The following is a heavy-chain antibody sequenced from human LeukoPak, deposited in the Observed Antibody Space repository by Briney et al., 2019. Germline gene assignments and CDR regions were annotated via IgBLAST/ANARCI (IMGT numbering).Heavy chain of an antibody. D-gene: IGHD5-12*01. CDR2: IKQDGSEK. V-gene: IGHV3-7*01. CDR1: RFSFSIYW. CDR3: AREWNGYDYVGEDY. J-gene: IGHJ4*02. Sequence: GGSLRLSCAVSRFSFSIYWMSWVRQAPGKGLEWVANIKQDGSEKYYMDSVKGRFTISRDNAKNSLYLQMNSLRAEDTAVYYCAREWNGYDYVGEDYWGPGTLVTVSS.